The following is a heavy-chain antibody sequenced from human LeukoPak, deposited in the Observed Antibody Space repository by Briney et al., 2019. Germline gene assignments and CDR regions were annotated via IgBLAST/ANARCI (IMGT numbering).Heavy chain of an antibody. CDR2: IYDSGTT. CDR3: AGRRSSGWYAY. CDR1: GFTVSSNY. Sequence: GGSLRLSCATSGFTVSSNYMSWVRQALGKGLEWVSVIYDSGTTYYADSVKGRFLIFRDTSKNTVDLQMNSLRVEDTAVYYCAGRRSSGWYAYWGQGTLVTVSS. J-gene: IGHJ4*02. D-gene: IGHD6-19*01. V-gene: IGHV3-53*01.